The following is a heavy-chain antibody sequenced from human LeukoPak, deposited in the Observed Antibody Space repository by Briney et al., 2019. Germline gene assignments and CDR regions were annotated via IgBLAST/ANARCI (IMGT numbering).Heavy chain of an antibody. Sequence: GGSLRLSCAASGFTFSSYCLTWVRQAPGKGLEWVSSISSSSDYIYYADSVKGRFTISRDNSKNTLYLQMNSLRAEDTAVYYCATLRKVGATPFDYWGQGTLVTVSS. J-gene: IGHJ4*02. CDR1: GFTFSSYC. D-gene: IGHD1-26*01. CDR3: ATLRKVGATPFDY. V-gene: IGHV3-21*04. CDR2: ISSSSDYI.